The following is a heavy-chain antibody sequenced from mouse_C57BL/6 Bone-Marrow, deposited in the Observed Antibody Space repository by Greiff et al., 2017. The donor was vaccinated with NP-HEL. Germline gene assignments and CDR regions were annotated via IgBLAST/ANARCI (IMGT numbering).Heavy chain of an antibody. J-gene: IGHJ3*01. V-gene: IGHV1-4*01. CDR3: ERGGSSGYWFAY. D-gene: IGHD3-2*02. Sequence: QVQLKESGAELARPGASVKMSCKASGYTFTSYTMHWVKQRPGQGLEWIGYINPSSGYTKYNQKFKDKATLTADKSSSPAYMQLSSLTSEDSAVYYWERGGSSGYWFAYGGQGTLVTVAA. CDR1: GYTFTSYT. CDR2: INPSSGYT.